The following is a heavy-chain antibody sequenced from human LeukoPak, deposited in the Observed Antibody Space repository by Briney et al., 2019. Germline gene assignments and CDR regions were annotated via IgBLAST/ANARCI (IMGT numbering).Heavy chain of an antibody. Sequence: SETLSLTCAVYGGSFSAYYWGWIRQPPGKGLEWIGEINHSGNTKYNPSLKSRVTISVDTSKNQFSLKLSSVTAADTAVYYRVNYYHRSGYFSDYWGQGTLVTVSS. CDR2: INHSGNT. J-gene: IGHJ4*02. CDR3: VNYYHRSGYFSDY. D-gene: IGHD3-22*01. V-gene: IGHV4-34*01. CDR1: GGSFSAYY.